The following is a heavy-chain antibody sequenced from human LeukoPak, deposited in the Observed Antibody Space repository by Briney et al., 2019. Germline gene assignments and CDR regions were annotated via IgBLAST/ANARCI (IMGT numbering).Heavy chain of an antibody. J-gene: IGHJ6*04. CDR1: GFTFSSYG. D-gene: IGHD4-17*01. CDR3: AKDSTTVTTSFWMDV. Sequence: GGSLRLSCAASGFTFSSYGMHWARQAPGKGLEWVAFIRYDGSNKYYADSVKGRFTISRDNSKNTLYLQMNSLRAKDTAVYYCAKDSTTVTTSFWMDVWGKGTTVTVSS. CDR2: IRYDGSNK. V-gene: IGHV3-30*02.